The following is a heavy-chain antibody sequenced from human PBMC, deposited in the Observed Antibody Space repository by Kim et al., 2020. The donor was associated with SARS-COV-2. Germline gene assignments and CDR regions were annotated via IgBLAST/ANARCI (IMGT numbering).Heavy chain of an antibody. CDR1: GGSFSGYY. V-gene: IGHV4-34*01. J-gene: IGHJ5*01. CDR2: INHSGST. Sequence: SETLSLTCAVYGGSFSGYYWSWIRQPPGKGLEWIGEINHSGSTNYNPSLKSRVTISVDTSKNQFSLKLSSVTAADTAVYYCARGLNRKIVVVPAALLYN. D-gene: IGHD2-2*01. CDR3: ARGLNRKIVVVPAALLYN.